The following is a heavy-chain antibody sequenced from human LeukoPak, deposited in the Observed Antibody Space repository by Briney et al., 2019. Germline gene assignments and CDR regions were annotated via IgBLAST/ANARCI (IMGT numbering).Heavy chain of an antibody. D-gene: IGHD3-22*01. CDR3: ARDSRYYYDSSGYYPGDY. J-gene: IGHJ4*02. CDR1: GFTVSTSC. CDR2: IYSGGTT. Sequence: TGVSLSLSCAPSGFTVSTSCMTWVRQAPGKGLECVSTIYSGGTTYYADTVMGRFTIYRHNFTNTLYLQMNSLRAEDTAVYYCARDSRYYYDSSGYYPGDYWGQGTLVTVSS. V-gene: IGHV3-53*04.